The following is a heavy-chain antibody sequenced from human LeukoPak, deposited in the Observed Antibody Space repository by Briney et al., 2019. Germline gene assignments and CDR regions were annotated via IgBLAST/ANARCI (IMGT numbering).Heavy chain of an antibody. CDR1: GYTFTGYY. D-gene: IGHD3-22*01. V-gene: IGHV1-2*02. J-gene: IGHJ4*02. CDR3: ARDHYDSSGYTELFDY. CDR2: INPNSGGT. Sequence: ASVKVSCKASGYTFTGYYMHWVRQAPGQGLEWMGWINPNSGGTNYAQKFQGRVTMTRDTSTSTAYMELSRLRSDDTAVYYCARDHYDSSGYTELFDYWGQGTLVTVSS.